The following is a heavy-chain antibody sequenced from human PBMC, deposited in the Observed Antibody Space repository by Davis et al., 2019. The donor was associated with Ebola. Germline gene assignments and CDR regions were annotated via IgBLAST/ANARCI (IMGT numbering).Heavy chain of an antibody. CDR1: GASIRSYY. CDR3: ARGLGTGWYVVDAFDI. CDR2: AHNSGVT. D-gene: IGHD6-19*01. Sequence: SETLSLTCSISGASIRSYYWAWIRLSPGKRMQYIGYAHNSGVTNYNPSLKSRATISIDTSENQVSLKLSYVSAADTAVYYCARGLGTGWYVVDAFDIWGPGTNVTVSP. V-gene: IGHV4-59*08. J-gene: IGHJ3*02.